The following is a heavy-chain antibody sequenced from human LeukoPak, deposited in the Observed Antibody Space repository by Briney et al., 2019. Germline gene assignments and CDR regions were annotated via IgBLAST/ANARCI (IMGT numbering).Heavy chain of an antibody. Sequence: SETLSLTCAVYGGSFSDYYWSWIRQPPGKGLEWIGEINYGGSTNYNPSLKSRVTISVDTSKNQFSLRLTSVTAADTAFYYFSIGPGDHSFDQWGQGTLVTVSS. CDR3: SIGPGDHSFDQ. CDR1: GGSFSDYY. D-gene: IGHD1-14*01. V-gene: IGHV4-34*01. J-gene: IGHJ5*02. CDR2: INYGGST.